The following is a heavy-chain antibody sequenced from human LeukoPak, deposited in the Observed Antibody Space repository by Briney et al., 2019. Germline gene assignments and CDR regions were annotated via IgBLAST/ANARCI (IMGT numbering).Heavy chain of an antibody. CDR3: AKAGLLWFGESWMDV. V-gene: IGHV3-7*01. Sequence: PGGSLRPSCAASGFIFSTYWMTWVRQAPGKGLEWVANIKEDGSESHYVDSVKGRFTISRDNAKNSLYLQMNSLRAEDTAMYFCAKAGLLWFGESWMDVWGQGTTVTVSS. CDR1: GFIFSTYW. J-gene: IGHJ6*02. D-gene: IGHD3-10*01. CDR2: IKEDGSES.